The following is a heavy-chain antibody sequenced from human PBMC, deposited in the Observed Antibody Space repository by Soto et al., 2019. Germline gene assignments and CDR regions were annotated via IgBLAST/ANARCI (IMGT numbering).Heavy chain of an antibody. D-gene: IGHD5-12*01. CDR2: ISGNGATT. J-gene: IGHJ4*02. Sequence: EVQLLESGGGLVQPGGSLRLSCAASGFTFSSYAMSWARQAPGKGLEWVSGISGNGATTYYADSVKGRFTIPRDNSKNTVYLQMNSLRTEDTAVYYCAKPVAISHWGQGSLVTVSS. CDR1: GFTFSSYA. V-gene: IGHV3-23*01. CDR3: AKPVAISH.